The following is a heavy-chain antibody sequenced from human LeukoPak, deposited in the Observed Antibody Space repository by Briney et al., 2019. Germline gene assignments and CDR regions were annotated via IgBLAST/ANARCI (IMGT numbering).Heavy chain of an antibody. CDR3: ARAWKQLVPFDY. V-gene: IGHV4-30-2*01. CDR2: IYHSGST. J-gene: IGHJ4*02. D-gene: IGHD6-6*01. Sequence: SETLSLTCTVSGGSISSGGYYWSWIRQPPGKGLEWIGYIYHSGSTYYNPSLKSRVTISVDRSKNQFSLKLSSVTAADTAVYYCARAWKQLVPFDYWGQGTLVTVSS. CDR1: GGSISSGGYY.